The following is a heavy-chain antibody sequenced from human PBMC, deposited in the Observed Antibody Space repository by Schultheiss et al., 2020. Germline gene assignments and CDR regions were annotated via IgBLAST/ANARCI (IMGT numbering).Heavy chain of an antibody. V-gene: IGHV3-72*01. J-gene: IGHJ4*02. CDR1: GFTFGDYA. CDR3: ARDRVGGRDGYNFDY. CDR2: SGDKANPYTT. D-gene: IGHD5-24*01. Sequence: WGSLRISCTASGFTFGDYAMSWFRQAPGKGLEWVGRSGDKANPYTTEFAASVKGRFTISRDDSKISLYLQMNSLRAEDTAVYYCARDRVGGRDGYNFDYWGQGTLVTVSS.